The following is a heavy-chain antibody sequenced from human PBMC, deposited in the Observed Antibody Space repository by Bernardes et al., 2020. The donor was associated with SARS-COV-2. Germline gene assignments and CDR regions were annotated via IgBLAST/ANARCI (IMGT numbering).Heavy chain of an antibody. CDR3: ARDPKVTTYYYGMDV. J-gene: IGHJ6*02. CDR2: IKQDGREK. V-gene: IGHV3-7*03. CDR1: AFTFSSYW. D-gene: IGHD4-17*01. Sequence: GGSLRLSCAASAFTFSSYWMSWVRQAPGKGLEWVANIKQDGREKNYVDSVKGRFTISRDNAKNSLYLHMNSLRAEDTAVYYCARDPKVTTYYYGMDVWGQGTTVTVSS.